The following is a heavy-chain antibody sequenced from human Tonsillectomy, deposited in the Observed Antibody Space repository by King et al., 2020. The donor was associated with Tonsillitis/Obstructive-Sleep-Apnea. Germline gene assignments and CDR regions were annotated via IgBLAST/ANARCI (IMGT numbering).Heavy chain of an antibody. J-gene: IGHJ3*02. V-gene: IGHV5-10-1*01. Sequence: ERQLVQSGAEVKEPGESLRISCKGSGYSFTSYWINWVRQMPGKGLEWMGRIDPSDSYSNYSPSFQGHVTFSVDKSISTAHLQWSSLRASDNAMYYCARGGIGYDFAFDIWGQGTMVTISS. CDR1: GYSFTSYW. D-gene: IGHD5-12*01. CDR2: IDPSDSYS. CDR3: ARGGIGYDFAFDI.